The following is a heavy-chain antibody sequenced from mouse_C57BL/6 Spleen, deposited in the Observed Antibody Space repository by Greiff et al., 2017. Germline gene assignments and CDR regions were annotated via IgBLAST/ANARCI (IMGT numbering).Heavy chain of an antibody. CDR2: IRSKSNNYAT. D-gene: IGHD2-4*01. Sequence: EVQLVESGGGLVQPKGSLKLSCAASGFSFNTYAMNWVRQAPGKGLEWVARIRSKSNNYATYYADSVKDRFTISRDDSESMLYLQMNNLKTEDIAMYYCVKNDYDGGYYYAMDYWGQGTSVTVSS. J-gene: IGHJ4*01. CDR1: GFSFNTYA. V-gene: IGHV10-1*01. CDR3: VKNDYDGGYYYAMDY.